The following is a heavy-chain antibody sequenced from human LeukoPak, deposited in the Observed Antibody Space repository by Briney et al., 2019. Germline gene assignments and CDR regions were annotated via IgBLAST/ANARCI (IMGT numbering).Heavy chain of an antibody. Sequence: RAGGSLSLSCAASGFTFRNYAMSWVRQAPGKGLEWVSAIDSGGGTYYANSVKGRFTISRDNSKNTLYLQLSSLRVEDTAVYYCAKGPQGVWGQGALVTVYS. CDR2: IDSGGGT. CDR3: AKGPQGV. V-gene: IGHV3-23*01. CDR1: GFTFRNYA. J-gene: IGHJ4*02.